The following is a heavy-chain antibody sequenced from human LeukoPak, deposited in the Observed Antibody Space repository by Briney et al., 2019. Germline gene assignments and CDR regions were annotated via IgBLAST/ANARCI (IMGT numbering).Heavy chain of an antibody. CDR2: ISSSSSYI. D-gene: IGHD6-19*01. V-gene: IGHV3-21*04. CDR1: GFTFSSYS. J-gene: IGHJ4*02. CDR3: AKDISSSGRSFNDY. Sequence: GSLRLSCAASGFTFSSYSMNWVRQAPGKGLEWVSSISSSSSYIYYADSVKGRFTISRDNAKNFLYLQMNSLRAEDTALYYCAKDISSSGRSFNDYWGQGTLVTVSS.